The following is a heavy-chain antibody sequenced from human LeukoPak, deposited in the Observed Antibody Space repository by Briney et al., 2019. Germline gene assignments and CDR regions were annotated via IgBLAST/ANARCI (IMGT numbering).Heavy chain of an antibody. CDR1: GESISSRY. CDR3: ARLASGSYGPLTPFDY. CDR2: IYYSGST. Sequence: SETLSLTCNVSGESISSRYWSWIRQPPGKGLEWIGDIYYSGSTNYNPSLKSRVTISVDTSKNQFSLRLSSVTAADTAVYYSARLASGSYGPLTPFDYWGQGTLVTVSS. V-gene: IGHV4-59*08. J-gene: IGHJ4*02. D-gene: IGHD1-26*01.